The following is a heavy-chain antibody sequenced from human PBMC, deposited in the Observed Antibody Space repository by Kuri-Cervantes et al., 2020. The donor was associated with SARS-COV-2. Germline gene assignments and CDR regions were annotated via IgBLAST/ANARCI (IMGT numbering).Heavy chain of an antibody. Sequence: GGSLRLSCVATGFTFSGYTMNWVRQAPGKALQWVSSISGSGSYIYYADSVKGRFTVSRDSAKNSLYLQMNSLRAEDTAVYYCARNLGSGKDIYYYYMDVWGKGTTVTVSS. CDR2: ISGSGSYI. CDR1: GFTFSGYT. J-gene: IGHJ6*03. V-gene: IGHV3-21*01. CDR3: ARNLGSGKDIYYYYMDV. D-gene: IGHD2-15*01.